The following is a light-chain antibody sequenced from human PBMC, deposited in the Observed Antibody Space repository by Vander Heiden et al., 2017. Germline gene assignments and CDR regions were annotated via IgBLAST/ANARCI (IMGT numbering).Light chain of an antibody. V-gene: IGLV1-40*01. J-gene: IGLJ2*01. CDR3: QSHDSSRVV. CDR2: GNS. CDR1: SSNIGTTYD. Sequence: QSVLTQPPSVSGAPGQRVTISCTGSSSNIGTTYDVQWYQQLPGTAPKLLIYGNSNRPSGVPDRFSGSKSGTSASLAITGLQAEDEADYYCQSHDSSRVVFGGGTKLTVL.